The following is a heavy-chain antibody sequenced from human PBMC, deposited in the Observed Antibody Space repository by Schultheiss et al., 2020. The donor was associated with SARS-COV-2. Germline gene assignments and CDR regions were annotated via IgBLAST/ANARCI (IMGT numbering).Heavy chain of an antibody. Sequence: GGSLRLSCAASRFTFSNHVMHWVRQAPGKGLEWVAVISFDGGNQYYADSVKGRFTISRDNSKNTVSLQLNSLTAEDTAVYYCARDLGSCSGSSCFMFYYYGMDVWGHGTTVTVAS. CDR1: RFTFSNHV. J-gene: IGHJ6*02. CDR2: ISFDGGNQ. D-gene: IGHD2-15*01. CDR3: ARDLGSCSGSSCFMFYYYGMDV. V-gene: IGHV3-30*04.